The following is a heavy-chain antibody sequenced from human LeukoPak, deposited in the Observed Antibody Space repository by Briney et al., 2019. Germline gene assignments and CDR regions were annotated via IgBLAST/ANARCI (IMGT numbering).Heavy chain of an antibody. CDR1: GGSISSYY. V-gene: IGHV4-59*01. Sequence: PSETLSLTCTVSGGSISSYYWSWIRQPPGKGLEWIGYIYYSGSTNYNPSLKSRVTISVDTSKNQFSLKLSSVTAADTAVYYCARAYSSGWYGNYYFDYWGQGTLVTVSS. J-gene: IGHJ4*02. CDR3: ARAYSSGWYGNYYFDY. CDR2: IYYSGST. D-gene: IGHD6-19*01.